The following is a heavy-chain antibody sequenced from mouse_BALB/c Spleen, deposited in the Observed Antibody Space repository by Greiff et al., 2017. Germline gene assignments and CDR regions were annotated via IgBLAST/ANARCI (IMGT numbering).Heavy chain of an antibody. CDR3: ARDYYGSSQAWFAY. Sequence: VQGVESGPGLVAPSQSLSITCTVSGFSLTSYGVHWVRQPPGKGLEWLGVIWAGGSTNYNSALMSRLSISKDNSKSQVFLKMNSLQTDDTAMYYCARDYYGSSQAWFAYWGQGTLVTVSA. CDR2: IWAGGST. CDR1: GFSLTSYG. V-gene: IGHV2-9*02. D-gene: IGHD1-1*01. J-gene: IGHJ3*01.